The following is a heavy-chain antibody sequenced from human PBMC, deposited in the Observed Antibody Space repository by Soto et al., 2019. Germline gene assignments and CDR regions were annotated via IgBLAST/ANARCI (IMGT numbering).Heavy chain of an antibody. CDR3: AKVMAAAAAADKPFDY. D-gene: IGHD6-13*01. Sequence: EVQLLESGGGLVQPGGSLRLSCAASGFTFSSYAMSWVRQAPGKGLEWVSAISGSGGSTYYADSVKGRFTISRDNSKNTLYLQMNSLRAEDTAVYYCAKVMAAAAAADKPFDYWGQGTLVTVSS. CDR1: GFTFSSYA. V-gene: IGHV3-23*01. J-gene: IGHJ4*02. CDR2: ISGSGGST.